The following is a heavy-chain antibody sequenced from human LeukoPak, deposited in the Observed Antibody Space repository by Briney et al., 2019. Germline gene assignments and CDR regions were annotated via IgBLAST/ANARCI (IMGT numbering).Heavy chain of an antibody. J-gene: IGHJ6*03. V-gene: IGHV4-61*02. CDR1: GGSISSGSYY. CDR2: IYTSGST. CDR3: ARAPDYFYYYYMDV. Sequence: NPSQTLSLTCTVSGGSISSGSYYWSWVRQPAGKGLEWIGRIYTSGSTNYNPSLKSRVTISLDTSKNQFSLKLSSVTAADTAVYYCARAPDYFYYYYMDVWGKGTTVTVSS.